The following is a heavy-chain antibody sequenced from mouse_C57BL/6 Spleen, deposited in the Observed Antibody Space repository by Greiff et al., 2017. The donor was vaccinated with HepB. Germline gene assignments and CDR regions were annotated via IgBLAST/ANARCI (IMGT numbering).Heavy chain of an antibody. J-gene: IGHJ1*03. V-gene: IGHV5-17*01. Sequence: EVMLVESGGGLVKPGGSLKLSCAASGFTFSDYGMHWVRQAPEKGLEWVAYISSGSSTIYYADTVKGRFTISRDNAKNTLFLQMTSLRSEDTAMYYCAREGKNDYSYWYFDVWGTGTTVTVSS. CDR1: GFTFSDYG. CDR3: AREGKNDYSYWYFDV. D-gene: IGHD2-4*01. CDR2: ISSGSSTI.